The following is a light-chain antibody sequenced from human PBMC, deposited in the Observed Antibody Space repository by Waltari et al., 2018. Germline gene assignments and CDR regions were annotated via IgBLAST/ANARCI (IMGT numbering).Light chain of an antibody. J-gene: IGKJ4*01. Sequence: EIVLTQSPATLSLSPGERATLSCRASQSVSSSLAWYQQKGGQAPRLLIYDASNRAAGIPARFSGSGSGTDFTLTISSLEPEDFTVYYCQHRSNWPSLTFGGGTKVEIK. CDR1: QSVSSS. CDR3: QHRSNWPSLT. CDR2: DAS. V-gene: IGKV3-11*01.